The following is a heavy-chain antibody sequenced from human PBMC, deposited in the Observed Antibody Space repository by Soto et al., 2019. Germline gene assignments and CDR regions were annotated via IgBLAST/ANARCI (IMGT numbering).Heavy chain of an antibody. J-gene: IGHJ6*02. CDR2: IFYSGNT. V-gene: IGHV4-31*03. CDR3: ARDRPWPPNYHYYSMDV. Sequence: SETLSLTCTVSCGSISSGDNFWSWIRQHPGKGLEWIGYIFYSGNTFYNPSLKSRLTISIDTSKNQFSLKLSSVTPADTAVYYCARDRPWPPNYHYYSMDVWGQGTAVTVSS. D-gene: IGHD1-1*01. CDR1: CGSISSGDNF.